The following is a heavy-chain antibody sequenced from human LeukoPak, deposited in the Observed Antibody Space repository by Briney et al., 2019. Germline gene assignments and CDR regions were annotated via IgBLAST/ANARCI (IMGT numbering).Heavy chain of an antibody. CDR1: GGSISSGGYY. D-gene: IGHD5-12*01. CDR3: ARDVSGYGTDDY. J-gene: IGHJ4*02. Sequence: SETLSLTCTVSGGSISSGGYYWSWIRQHPGKGLEWIGYIYYSGSTYYNPSLKSRLTISADTSKNQFSLKLSSVTAADTAVYYCARDVSGYGTDDYWGQGILVTVSS. V-gene: IGHV4-31*03. CDR2: IYYSGST.